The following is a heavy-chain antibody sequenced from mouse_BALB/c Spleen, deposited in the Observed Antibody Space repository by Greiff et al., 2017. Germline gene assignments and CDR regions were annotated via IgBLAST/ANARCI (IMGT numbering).Heavy chain of an antibody. Sequence: VQLQQSGAELVRSGASVKLSCTASGFNIKDYYMHWVKQRPEQGLEWIGWIDPENGDTEYAPKFQGKATMTADTSSNTAYMQLSRLTSEDSAVYFCARGGEFAYWGQGTLVTVSA. CDR2: IDPENGDT. CDR1: GFNIKDYY. V-gene: IGHV14-4*02. J-gene: IGHJ3*01. CDR3: ARGGEFAY.